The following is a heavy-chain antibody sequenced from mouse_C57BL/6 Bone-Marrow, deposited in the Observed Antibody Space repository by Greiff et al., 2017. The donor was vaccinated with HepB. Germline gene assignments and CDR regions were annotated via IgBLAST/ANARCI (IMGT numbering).Heavy chain of an antibody. V-gene: IGHV2-5*01. Sequence: VQLQQSGPGLVQPSQSLSITCTVSGFSLTSYGVHWVRQSPGKGLEWLGVIWRGGSTDYNAAFMSRLSITKDNSKSQVFFKMNSLQADDTAIYYCAKKGGLTAWYFDVWGTGTTVTVSS. D-gene: IGHD4-1*01. CDR3: AKKGGLTAWYFDV. J-gene: IGHJ1*03. CDR1: GFSLTSYG. CDR2: IWRGGST.